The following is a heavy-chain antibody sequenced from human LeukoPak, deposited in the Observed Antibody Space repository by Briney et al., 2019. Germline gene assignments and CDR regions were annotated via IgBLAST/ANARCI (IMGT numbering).Heavy chain of an antibody. Sequence: ASVKVSCKASGYTFSSCGITWLRQAPGQGLEWMGWISNYNHNTNYAQKIQGRVVLTTDTSTSTAYMELRSLRSDDTAAYYCARDYGDNGIVGFQYWGQGTLVTVSS. V-gene: IGHV1-18*01. J-gene: IGHJ1*01. CDR1: GYTFSSCG. CDR3: ARDYGDNGIVGFQY. D-gene: IGHD4-17*01. CDR2: ISNYNHNT.